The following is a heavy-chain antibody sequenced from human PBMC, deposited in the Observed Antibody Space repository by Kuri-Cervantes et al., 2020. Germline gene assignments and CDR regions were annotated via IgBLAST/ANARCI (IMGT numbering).Heavy chain of an antibody. CDR3: ARDRPYSSSWYYFDY. CDR2: ISSSSSTI. J-gene: IGHJ4*02. D-gene: IGHD6-13*01. V-gene: IGHV3-48*02. Sequence: GESLKISCAASGFIFSSYWMSWVRQAPGKGLEWVSYISSSSSTIYYADSVKGRFTISRDNAKNSLYLQMNSLRDEDTAVYYCARDRPYSSSWYYFDYWGQGTLVTVSS. CDR1: GFIFSSYW.